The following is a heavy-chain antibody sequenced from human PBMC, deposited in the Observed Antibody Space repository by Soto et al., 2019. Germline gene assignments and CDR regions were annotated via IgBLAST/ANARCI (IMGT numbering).Heavy chain of an antibody. Sequence: PGGSLRLSCAASGFTFRNYGMNWVRQAPGKGLEWVSYIGIGSSTKYYADSVKGRFTISRDNAKNSLYLQMNSLRAEDTAVYYCARDQLYYNDISGRPLNAFDVWGQATMVNVPS. CDR3: ARDQLYYNDISGRPLNAFDV. CDR2: IGIGSSTK. CDR1: GFTFRNYG. D-gene: IGHD3-22*01. J-gene: IGHJ3*01. V-gene: IGHV3-48*01.